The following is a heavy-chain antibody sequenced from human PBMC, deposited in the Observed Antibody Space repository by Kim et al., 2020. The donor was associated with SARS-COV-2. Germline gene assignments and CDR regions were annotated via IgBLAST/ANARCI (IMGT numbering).Heavy chain of an antibody. CDR3: ARVASGGAVTNYYFDY. V-gene: IGHV1-46*01. CDR1: GYTFTSYY. D-gene: IGHD4-17*01. Sequence: ASVKVSCKASGYTFTSYYMHWVRQAPGQGLEWMGIINPSGGTTSYAQKFQGRVTMTRDTSTSTVYMELSSLRSEDTAVYYCARVASGGAVTNYYFDYWGQRTLVAVS. CDR2: INPSGGTT. J-gene: IGHJ4*02.